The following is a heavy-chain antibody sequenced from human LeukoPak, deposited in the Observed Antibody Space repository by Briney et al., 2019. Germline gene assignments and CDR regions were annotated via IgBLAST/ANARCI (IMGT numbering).Heavy chain of an antibody. D-gene: IGHD3-3*01. CDR2: ISSSSSTI. Sequence: GGSLRLSCAASGFTFSSYSMNWVRQAPGKGLEWVSYISSSSSTICYADSVKGRFTISRDNAKNSLYLQMNSLRAEDTAVYYCASGPLRFFFDIWGQGTMVTVSS. CDR1: GFTFSSYS. J-gene: IGHJ3*02. V-gene: IGHV3-48*01. CDR3: ASGPLRFFFDI.